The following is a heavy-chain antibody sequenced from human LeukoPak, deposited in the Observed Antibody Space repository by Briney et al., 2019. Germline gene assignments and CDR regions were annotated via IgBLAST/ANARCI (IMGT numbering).Heavy chain of an antibody. CDR1: GFTFSSYW. J-gene: IGHJ4*02. CDR3: ASATLIAAQIFDY. V-gene: IGHV3-7*01. CDR2: IKQDGSEK. D-gene: IGHD6-6*01. Sequence: GSLRLSCAASGFTFSSYWMSWVRQAPGKGLEWVANIKQDGSEKYYVDSVKGRFTISRDNAKNSLYLQMNSLRAEDTAVYYCASATLIAAQIFDYWGQGTLVTVSS.